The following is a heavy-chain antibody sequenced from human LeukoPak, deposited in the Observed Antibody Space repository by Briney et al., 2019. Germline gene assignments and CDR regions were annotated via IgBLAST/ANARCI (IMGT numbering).Heavy chain of an antibody. CDR1: GGSISSYY. CDR3: ARATYTFGNYAFDI. D-gene: IGHD1-7*01. Sequence: SETLSLTCTVSGGSISSYYWSWIRQPPGKGLEWIGYIYYSGSTNYNPSLKSRVTISVDTSKNQFSLKLSSVIAADTAVYYCARATYTFGNYAFDIWSQGTMVTVSS. J-gene: IGHJ3*02. V-gene: IGHV4-59*01. CDR2: IYYSGST.